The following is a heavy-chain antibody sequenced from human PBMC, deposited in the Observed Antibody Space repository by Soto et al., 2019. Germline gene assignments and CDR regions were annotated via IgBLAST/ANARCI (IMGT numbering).Heavy chain of an antibody. CDR1: GFTFSSYW. CDR2: IKQDGSEK. V-gene: IGHV3-7*03. J-gene: IGHJ4*02. D-gene: IGHD2-2*01. CDR3: ARALYIVVVPAFDY. Sequence: SGGSLRLSCAASGFTFSSYWMSWVRQAPGKGLEWVANIKQDGSEKYYVDSVKGRFTISRGNAKNSLYLQMNSLRAEDTAVYYCARALYIVVVPAFDYWGQGTLVTVSS.